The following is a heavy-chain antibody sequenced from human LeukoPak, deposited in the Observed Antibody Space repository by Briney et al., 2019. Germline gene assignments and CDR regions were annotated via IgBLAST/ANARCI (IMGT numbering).Heavy chain of an antibody. D-gene: IGHD3-10*01. CDR2: INHSGST. Sequence: PSETLSLICAVYGGSFSGYYWSWIRQPPGKGLEWIGEINHSGSTNYNPSLKSRVTISVDTSKSQFSLKLSSVTAADTAVYYCARRRHYYGSGSPFDYWGQGTLVTVSS. V-gene: IGHV4-34*01. CDR1: GGSFSGYY. CDR3: ARRRHYYGSGSPFDY. J-gene: IGHJ4*02.